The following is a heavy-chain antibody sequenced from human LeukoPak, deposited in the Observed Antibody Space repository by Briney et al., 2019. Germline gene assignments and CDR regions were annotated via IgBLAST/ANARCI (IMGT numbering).Heavy chain of an antibody. Sequence: SETLSLTCAVYGGSFSGYYWCWIRQPPGKGLEWIGEINHSGSTNYNPSLKSRVTISVDTSKNQFFLKLSSVTAADTAVYYCARGRDYYDSSDPNWFDPWGQGTLVTVSS. CDR3: ARGRDYYDSSDPNWFDP. CDR1: GGSFSGYY. V-gene: IGHV4-34*01. D-gene: IGHD3-22*01. J-gene: IGHJ5*02. CDR2: INHSGST.